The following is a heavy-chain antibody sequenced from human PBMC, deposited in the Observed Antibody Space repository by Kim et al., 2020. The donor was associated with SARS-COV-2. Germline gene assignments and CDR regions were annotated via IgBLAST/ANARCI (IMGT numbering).Heavy chain of an antibody. CDR2: IYPGDSDT. D-gene: IGHD5-12*01. V-gene: IGHV5-51*01. CDR1: GYSFTSYW. J-gene: IGHJ4*02. CDR3: ARRAVRGQKGWLQLNFFDY. Sequence: GESLKISCKGSGYSFTSYWIGWVRQMPGKGLEWMGIIYPGDSDTRYSPSFQGQVTISADKSISTAYLQWSSLKASDTAMYYCARRAVRGQKGWLQLNFFDYWGQGTLVTVSS.